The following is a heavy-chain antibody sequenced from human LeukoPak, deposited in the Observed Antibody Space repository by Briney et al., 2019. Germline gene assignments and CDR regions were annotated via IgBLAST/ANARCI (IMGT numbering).Heavy chain of an antibody. D-gene: IGHD3-3*01. V-gene: IGHV3-30*18. J-gene: IGHJ4*02. Sequence: GGSLRLSCAASGFTFSSYGMHWVRQALGKGLEWVAVISYDGSNKYYADSVKGRFTISRDNSKNTLYLQMNSLRAEDTAVYYCAKLPGTYESSNYWGQGTLVTVSS. CDR3: AKLPGTYESSNY. CDR1: GFTFSSYG. CDR2: ISYDGSNK.